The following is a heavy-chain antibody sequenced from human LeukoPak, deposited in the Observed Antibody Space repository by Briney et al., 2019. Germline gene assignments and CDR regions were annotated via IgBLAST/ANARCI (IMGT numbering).Heavy chain of an antibody. CDR3: ASRSSIWSGYQDTLYYFDS. CDR2: MNSYSGGT. D-gene: IGHD3-3*01. Sequence: VSVKVSCKASGYSFTDYYVHWVRQAPGQGLDWMGWMNSYSGGTNYAQKFQGRVTMTRDTSISTAYMELSRLRSDDTAVYYCASRSSIWSGYQDTLYYFDSWGQGTLVTVSS. J-gene: IGHJ4*02. CDR1: GYSFTDYY. V-gene: IGHV1-2*02.